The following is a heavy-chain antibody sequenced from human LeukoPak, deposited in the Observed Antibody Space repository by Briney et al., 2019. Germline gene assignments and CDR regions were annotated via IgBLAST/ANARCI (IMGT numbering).Heavy chain of an antibody. D-gene: IGHD1-20*01. CDR2: IIPIFGTA. CDR1: GGTFSSYA. J-gene: IGHJ4*02. Sequence: ASVKASCKASGGTFSSYAISWVRQAPGQGLEWMGGIIPIFGTANYAQRSQGRVTITADESTSTAYMELSSLRSEDTAVYYCARDPTYNWNDFSPFFDYWGQGTLVTVSS. CDR3: ARDPTYNWNDFSPFFDY. V-gene: IGHV1-69*13.